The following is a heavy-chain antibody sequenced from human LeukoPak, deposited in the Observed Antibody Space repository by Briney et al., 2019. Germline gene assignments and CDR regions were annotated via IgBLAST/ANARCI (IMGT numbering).Heavy chain of an antibody. CDR1: GYSIRSGYF. CDR3: VRQMEVRGDY. J-gene: IGHJ4*02. V-gene: IGHV4-38-2*01. CDR2: IYHSGTT. Sequence: VKPSETLSLTCAVSGYSIRSGYFWGWIRQPPGKGLEWIASIYHSGTTYYNPSLKSRVTISVDTSKNQFSLKLSSVTAADTAVYYCVRQMEVRGDYWGQGTLVTVSS. D-gene: IGHD1-1*01.